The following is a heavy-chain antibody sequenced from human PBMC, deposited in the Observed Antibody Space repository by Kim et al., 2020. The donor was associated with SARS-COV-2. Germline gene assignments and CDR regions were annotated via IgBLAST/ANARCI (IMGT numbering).Heavy chain of an antibody. Sequence: GGSLRLSCAASGFTFSSYGMHWVRQAPGKGLEWVAVIWYDGSNKYYADSVKGRFTISRANSKNTLYLQMNSLRAEDTAVYYCARVGCSSTSCYVAPPYYYYYGMDVWGQGTTVTVSS. CDR2: IWYDGSNK. CDR3: ARVGCSSTSCYVAPPYYYYYGMDV. CDR1: GFTFSSYG. D-gene: IGHD2-2*01. J-gene: IGHJ6*02. V-gene: IGHV3-33*01.